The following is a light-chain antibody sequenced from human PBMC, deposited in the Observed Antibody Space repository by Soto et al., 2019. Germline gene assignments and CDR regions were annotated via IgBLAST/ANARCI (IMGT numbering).Light chain of an antibody. CDR3: PQYNSYWT. J-gene: IGKJ1*01. Sequence: SQMRQSPATLSAAVGDRVAISGRPSQSISSWLAWYQQKPGKAPKLLIYDASSLESGVPSRFSGSGSGTEFTLPIRSLQPDDFATYYCPQYNSYWTFGQGTKVDIK. CDR1: QSISSW. V-gene: IGKV1-5*01. CDR2: DAS.